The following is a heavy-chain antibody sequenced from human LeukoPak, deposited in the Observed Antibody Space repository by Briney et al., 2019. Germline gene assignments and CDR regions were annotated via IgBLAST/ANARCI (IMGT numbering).Heavy chain of an antibody. J-gene: IGHJ6*02. CDR3: AREIQAAADYYYGMDV. CDR1: GGSISSSSYY. CDR2: IYYSGST. D-gene: IGHD6-13*01. V-gene: IGHV4-39*07. Sequence: RPSETLSLTCTVSGGSISSSSYYWGWIRQPPGKGLEWIGSIYYSGSTYYNPSLKSRVTISVDTSKNQFSLKLSSVTAADTAVYYCAREIQAAADYYYGMDVWGQGTTVTVSS.